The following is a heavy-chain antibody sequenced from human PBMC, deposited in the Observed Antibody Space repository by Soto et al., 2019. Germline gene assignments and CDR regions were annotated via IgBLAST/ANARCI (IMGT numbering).Heavy chain of an antibody. Sequence: QVQLVQSGAEVKKPGASVKLSCRTSGYTFTHYYIHWVRQAPGQGLEWLAIINPASGSTNYAQYFQGIVTLTMDTSTTTVYMELSGLRAEDTAIFYCARDLAARDHWGQGTLVTVSS. CDR3: ARDLAARDH. J-gene: IGHJ4*02. CDR2: INPASGST. V-gene: IGHV1-46*01. D-gene: IGHD6-13*01. CDR1: GYTFTHYY.